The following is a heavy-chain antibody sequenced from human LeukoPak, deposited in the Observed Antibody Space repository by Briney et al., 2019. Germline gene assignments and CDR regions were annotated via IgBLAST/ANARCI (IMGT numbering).Heavy chain of an antibody. Sequence: SQTLSLTCTVSGGSISSGGYYWSWIRQHPGKGLEWIGSFYHSGNTYYNPSLKSRVTISVDTSKNQFSLKLSSVTAADTAVYYCARIAYCSSTSCYIYFDYWGQGTLVTVSS. CDR2: FYHSGNT. J-gene: IGHJ4*02. CDR1: GGSISSGGYY. CDR3: ARIAYCSSTSCYIYFDY. D-gene: IGHD2-2*01. V-gene: IGHV4-30-2*03.